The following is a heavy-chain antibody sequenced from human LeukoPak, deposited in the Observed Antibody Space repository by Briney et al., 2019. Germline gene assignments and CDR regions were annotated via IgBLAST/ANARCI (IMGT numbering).Heavy chain of an antibody. J-gene: IGHJ6*02. CDR2: ISSSSSYI. CDR3: ARDRRLHYYDSSGPLGYDYHSMDV. CDR1: GFTFSSYS. V-gene: IGHV3-21*06. Sequence: GGSLRLSCAASGFTFSSYSMNWVRQAPGKGLEWVSSISSSSSYIYYADSVKGRFTISRDNAKNSVYLQMDSLRANDTAVYYCARDRRLHYYDSSGPLGYDYHSMDVWGQGTTVTVSS. D-gene: IGHD3-22*01.